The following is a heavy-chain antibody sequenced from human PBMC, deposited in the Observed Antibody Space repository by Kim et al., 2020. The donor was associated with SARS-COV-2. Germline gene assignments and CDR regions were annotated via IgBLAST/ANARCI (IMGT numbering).Heavy chain of an antibody. V-gene: IGHV1-2*02. Sequence: YAQKFQGRVTMTRDTSISTAYMELSRLRSDDTAVYYCASTDTAMVSSHDYWGQGTLVTVSS. J-gene: IGHJ4*02. CDR3: ASTDTAMVSSHDY. D-gene: IGHD5-18*01.